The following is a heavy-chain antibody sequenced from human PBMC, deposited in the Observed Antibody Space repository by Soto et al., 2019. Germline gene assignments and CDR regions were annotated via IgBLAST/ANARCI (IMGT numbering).Heavy chain of an antibody. J-gene: IGHJ5*02. D-gene: IGHD6-6*01. Sequence: SETLSLTCTVSGGSISSGGYYWSWIRQHPGKGLEWIGYIYYSGSTYYNPSLKSRVTISVDTSKNQFSLKLSSVTAADTAVYYCARGPIAARPGWLNNWIDPWGQGTLVTVSS. CDR2: IYYSGST. V-gene: IGHV4-31*03. CDR1: GGSISSGGYY. CDR3: ARGPIAARPGWLNNWIDP.